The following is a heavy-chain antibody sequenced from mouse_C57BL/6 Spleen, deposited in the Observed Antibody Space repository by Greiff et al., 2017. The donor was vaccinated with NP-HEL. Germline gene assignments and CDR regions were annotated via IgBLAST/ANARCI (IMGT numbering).Heavy chain of an antibody. CDR1: GFTFSDYG. J-gene: IGHJ4*01. Sequence: EVQGVESGGGLVKPGGSLKLSCAASGFTFSDYGMHWVRQAPEKGLEWVAYISSGSSTIYYADTVKGRFTISRDNAKNTLFLQMTSLRSEDTAMYYCARRGVTTGYYAMDYWGQGTSVTVSS. D-gene: IGHD2-5*01. CDR2: ISSGSSTI. V-gene: IGHV5-17*01. CDR3: ARRGVTTGYYAMDY.